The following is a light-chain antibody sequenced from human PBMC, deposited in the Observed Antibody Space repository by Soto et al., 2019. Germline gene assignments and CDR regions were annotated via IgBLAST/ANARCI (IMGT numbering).Light chain of an antibody. Sequence: SVLTQPASVSGSPGQSITISCTGTSSDVGNYNLVSWYQHDPGKAPKLLIYEGSKRPSGVSDRFSGSKSGNTASLTISGLQAEDEADYYCCSYASSSTYVFGTGTKVNVL. V-gene: IGLV2-23*01. CDR2: EGS. CDR3: CSYASSSTYV. J-gene: IGLJ1*01. CDR1: SSDVGNYNL.